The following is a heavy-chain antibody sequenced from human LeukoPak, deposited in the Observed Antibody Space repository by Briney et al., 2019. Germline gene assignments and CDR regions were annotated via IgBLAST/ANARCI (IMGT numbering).Heavy chain of an antibody. D-gene: IGHD3-22*01. CDR1: GLSFSTSW. CDR2: INPDESEK. V-gene: IGHV3-7*01. Sequence: GGSLRLSCAVSGLSFSTSWMDWVRQAPGKGLEWVASINPDESEKYSAGSVKGRYTISRDNAKNSLFLQMENLRVEDTAVYYCARGDCSGNNCRFDYWGQGTLVTVSS. CDR3: ARGDCSGNNCRFDY. J-gene: IGHJ4*02.